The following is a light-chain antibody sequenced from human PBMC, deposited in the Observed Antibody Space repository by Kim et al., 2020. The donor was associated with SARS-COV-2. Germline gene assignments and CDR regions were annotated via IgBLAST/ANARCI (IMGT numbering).Light chain of an antibody. CDR2: FDS. J-gene: IGLJ3*02. CDR3: QVWDSSSDHRV. V-gene: IGLV3-21*04. CDR1: NIGGKS. Sequence: SYELTQPPSVSVAPGKTARITCGGNNIGGKSVHWYQQKPGQAPVLVIYFDSDRPSGIPERFSGSNSGNTATLTISRVEAGDEADYYCQVWDSSSDHRVFGGATQLTVL.